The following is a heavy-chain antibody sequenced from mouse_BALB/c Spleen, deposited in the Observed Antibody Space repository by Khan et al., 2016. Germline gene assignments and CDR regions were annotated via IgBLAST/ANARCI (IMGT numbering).Heavy chain of an antibody. CDR1: GYSITSGYY. CDR3: ARDNSVDY. CDR2: VSYDGSN. V-gene: IGHV3-6*02. J-gene: IGHJ2*01. Sequence: EVQLQESGPGLVKPSQSLSLTCSVTGYSITSGYYWNWIRQFPGNKLEWRGYVSYDGSNNYNPSLKNRISITRDTSKNQFFLKMNSATTEETATYYCARDNSVDYWGQGTTLTVSS. D-gene: IGHD1-3*01.